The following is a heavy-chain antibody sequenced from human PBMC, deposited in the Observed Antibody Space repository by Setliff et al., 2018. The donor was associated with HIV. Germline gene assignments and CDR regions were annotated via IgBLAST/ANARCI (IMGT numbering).Heavy chain of an antibody. Sequence: GGSLRLSCVGSGFTFNDYHISWIRQAPGKGLEWISYIGSLGDKEYADSVKGRFTISRDNSKNTVYLQMNTLRAEDTAVYYCAASFYYDSRHMDVWGKGTTVTVSS. J-gene: IGHJ6*03. CDR3: AASFYYDSRHMDV. CDR2: IGSLGDK. D-gene: IGHD3-22*01. V-gene: IGHV3-11*03. CDR1: GFTFNDYH.